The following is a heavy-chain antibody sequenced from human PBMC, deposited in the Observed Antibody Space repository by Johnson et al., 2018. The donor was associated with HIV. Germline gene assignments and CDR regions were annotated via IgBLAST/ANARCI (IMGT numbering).Heavy chain of an antibody. CDR2: ISGSGGST. V-gene: IGHV3-23*04. Sequence: VQLVESGGGLVQPGGSLRLSCAASGFTFSSYAMSWVRQAPGKGLEWVSAISGSGGSTYYADSVTGRFTISRDHSKNTLYLQMNILRAEDTAVYYCAKGLTLRGSYYDAFDIWGQGTMVTVSS. CDR1: GFTFSSYA. CDR3: AKGLTLRGSYYDAFDI. J-gene: IGHJ3*02. D-gene: IGHD1-26*01.